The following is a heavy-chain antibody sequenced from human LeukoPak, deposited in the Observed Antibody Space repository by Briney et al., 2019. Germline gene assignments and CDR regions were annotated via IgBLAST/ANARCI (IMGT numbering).Heavy chain of an antibody. V-gene: IGHV3-30*02. Sequence: HPGGSLRLSCAASGFTFSSYGMHWVRQAPGKGLEWVAFIRYDGSNKYYADSVKGRFTISRDNSKNTLYLQMNSLRAEDTAVYYCAKDLVVRGVIIYYWGQGTLVTVSS. CDR2: IRYDGSNK. CDR3: AKDLVVRGVIIYY. D-gene: IGHD3-10*01. CDR1: GFTFSSYG. J-gene: IGHJ4*02.